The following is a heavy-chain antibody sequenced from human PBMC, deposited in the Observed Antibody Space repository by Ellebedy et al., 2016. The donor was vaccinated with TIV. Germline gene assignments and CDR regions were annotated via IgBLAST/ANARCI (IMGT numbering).Heavy chain of an antibody. Sequence: GGSLRLSXAASGFTFSSYAMSWVRQAPGKGLEWVTVISSEGYTKFYADSVKGRFTISRDNSRNIVSLQMNSLRPDDTAVYFCAKDRRKTAGLDALDMWGRGTVVTVSS. CDR1: GFTFSSYA. J-gene: IGHJ3*02. CDR3: AKDRRKTAGLDALDM. CDR2: ISSEGYTK. V-gene: IGHV3-30*18. D-gene: IGHD6-13*01.